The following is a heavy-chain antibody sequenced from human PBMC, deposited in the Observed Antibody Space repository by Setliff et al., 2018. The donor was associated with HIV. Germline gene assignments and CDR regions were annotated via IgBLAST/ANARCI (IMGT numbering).Heavy chain of an antibody. V-gene: IGHV4-59*01. D-gene: IGHD6-19*01. CDR3: ARVFSGISGWFDP. Sequence: SETLSLTCTVSGGSISTYYWSWIRQPPGKGLEWIGYISYSGSTNSNPSLKSRVTISIDTSKNQSSLKMSSVTTADTAVYYCARVFSGISGWFDPWGQGTLVTVSS. CDR2: ISYSGST. CDR1: GGSISTYY. J-gene: IGHJ5*02.